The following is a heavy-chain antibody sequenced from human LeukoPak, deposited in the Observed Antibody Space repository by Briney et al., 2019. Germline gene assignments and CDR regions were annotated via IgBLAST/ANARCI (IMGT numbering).Heavy chain of an antibody. Sequence: SETLSLTCTVSGGSISSGDYYWSWIRQPPGKGLEGIGYIYYSGSTYYNPSLKSRVTISVDTSKNQYSLKLSSVTAADTAVYYCARATHSGYEYYFDYWGQGTLVTVSS. V-gene: IGHV4-30-4*01. J-gene: IGHJ4*02. CDR3: ARATHSGYEYYFDY. D-gene: IGHD5-12*01. CDR1: GGSISSGDYY. CDR2: IYYSGST.